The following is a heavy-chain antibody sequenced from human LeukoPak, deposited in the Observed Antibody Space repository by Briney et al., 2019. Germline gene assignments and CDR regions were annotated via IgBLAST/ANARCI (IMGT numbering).Heavy chain of an antibody. D-gene: IGHD5-18*01. CDR1: GGSLSSGGYY. CDR2: IYYSGST. V-gene: IGHV4-31*03. J-gene: IGHJ4*02. CDR3: AREGGGYSYGYPSPFLDY. Sequence: PSETLSLTCTVSGGSLSSGGYYWSWIRQPPGKGLEWLGYIYYSGSTYYNPTLKSRVTISVDTSKNQSSLKLSSVTAADTAVYYCAREGGGYSYGYPSPFLDYWGQGTLVTVSS.